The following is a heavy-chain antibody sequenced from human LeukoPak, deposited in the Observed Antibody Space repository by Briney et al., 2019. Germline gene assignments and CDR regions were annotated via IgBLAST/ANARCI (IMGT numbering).Heavy chain of an antibody. D-gene: IGHD4-17*01. CDR1: GFTFSSYS. CDR3: VRGPGVSAVTTMY. V-gene: IGHV3-48*01. J-gene: IGHJ4*02. Sequence: PGGSLRLSCAASGFTFSSYSMNWVCQAPGKGLEWVSYISSSGSSIYYADSVKGRFTISRDNANKLLYLQMNSLSAEDTAVYYCVRGPGVSAVTTMYWGQGTLVTVSS. CDR2: ISSSGSSI.